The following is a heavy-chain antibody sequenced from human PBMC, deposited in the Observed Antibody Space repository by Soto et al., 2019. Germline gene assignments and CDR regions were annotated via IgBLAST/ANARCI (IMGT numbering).Heavy chain of an antibody. CDR1: GFTFSSYW. CDR3: ARGIIPLSPAAPYYYYGMDV. CDR2: INSDGSST. J-gene: IGHJ6*02. D-gene: IGHD2-2*01. Sequence: LRLSCAASGFTFSSYWMHWVRQAPGKGLVWVSRINSDGSSTSYADSVKGRFTISRDNAKNTLYLQMNSLRAEDTAAYYCARGIIPLSPAAPYYYYGMDVWGQGTTVTVSS. V-gene: IGHV3-74*01.